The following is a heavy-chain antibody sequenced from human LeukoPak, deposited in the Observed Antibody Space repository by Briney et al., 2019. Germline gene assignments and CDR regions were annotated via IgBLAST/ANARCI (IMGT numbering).Heavy chain of an antibody. Sequence: GGSLRLSCAASGFTFSSYEMNWVRQAPGKGLEWISYISSSGSVIHYADSVKGRFTISRDNAKNSLYLQMNSLRAEDTAVYYCARGEGVRGAKDAFDIWGQGTMVTVSS. D-gene: IGHD3-10*01. CDR1: GFTFSSYE. CDR2: ISSSGSVI. V-gene: IGHV3-48*03. CDR3: ARGEGVRGAKDAFDI. J-gene: IGHJ3*02.